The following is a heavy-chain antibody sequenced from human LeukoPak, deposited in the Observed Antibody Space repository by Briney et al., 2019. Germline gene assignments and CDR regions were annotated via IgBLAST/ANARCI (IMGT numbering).Heavy chain of an antibody. D-gene: IGHD2-15*01. V-gene: IGHV3-9*01. CDR3: AKGCCSGASCQEEY. Sequence: GRSLRLSCAASGFRFDDYAMHWVRQAPGKGLEWVSGVSWNSGRIGYADSVKGRFTISRDNAKNSLYLQMNSLRAEDTALYYCAKGCCSGASCQEEYWGQGTLVTVSS. CDR1: GFRFDDYA. J-gene: IGHJ4*02. CDR2: VSWNSGRI.